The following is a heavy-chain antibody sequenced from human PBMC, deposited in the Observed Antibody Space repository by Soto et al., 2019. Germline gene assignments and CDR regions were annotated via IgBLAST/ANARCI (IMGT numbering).Heavy chain of an antibody. D-gene: IGHD3-3*01. J-gene: IGHJ4*02. V-gene: IGHV3-23*01. CDR3: AKSRSGYTKNYFDY. CDR2: ISGSGATT. Sequence: VHLLESGGDLVQPGGSLRLSCAASGFSFGGYAMNWVRQAPGKGLEWVSYISGSGATTYYADSVRGRFTISRDNSGNTLYLQMNSLRAEDTAIFFCAKSRSGYTKNYFDYWGQGTPVTVSS. CDR1: GFSFGGYA.